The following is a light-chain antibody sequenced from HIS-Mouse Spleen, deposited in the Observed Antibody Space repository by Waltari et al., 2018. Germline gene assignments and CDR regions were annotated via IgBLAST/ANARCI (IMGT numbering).Light chain of an antibody. J-gene: IGLJ2*01. CDR1: SSNIGSNY. CDR2: RNN. V-gene: IGLV1-47*01. Sequence: QSVLTQPPSASGTPGQRVTISCSGSSSNIGSNYVYWYQQLPGTAPKLLIYRNNQRPSGVPDRVSGSKSGTSASLAIIGLRSEDEADYYCAAWDDSLSGHVVFGGGTKLTVL. CDR3: AAWDDSLSGHVV.